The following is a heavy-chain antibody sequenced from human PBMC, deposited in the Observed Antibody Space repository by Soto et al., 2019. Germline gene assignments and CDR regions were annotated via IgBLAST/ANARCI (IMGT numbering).Heavy chain of an antibody. D-gene: IGHD5-18*01. CDR1: GYTFTGYY. Sequence: ASVKVSCKASGYTFTGYYMHWVRQAPGQGLEWMGWINPNSGGTNYAQKFQGWVTMTRDTSISTAYMELSRLRSDDTAVYYCSRGIQLNYYYYGMDVWGQGTTVTVSS. CDR2: INPNSGGT. J-gene: IGHJ6*02. CDR3: SRGIQLNYYYYGMDV. V-gene: IGHV1-2*04.